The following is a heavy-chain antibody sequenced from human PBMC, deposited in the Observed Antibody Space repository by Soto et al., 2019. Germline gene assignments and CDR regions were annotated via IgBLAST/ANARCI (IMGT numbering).Heavy chain of an antibody. CDR2: ISRSGSTI. CDR3: ARDYSYNWFDP. CDR1: GFTFSSYE. D-gene: IGHD4-4*01. Sequence: PGGSLRLSCAASGFTFSSYEMNWVRQAPGKGLEWVSYISRSGSTIYYADSVKGRFTISRDNAKNSLYLQMNSLRAEDTAVYYCARDYSYNWFDPWGQGTLVTVSS. V-gene: IGHV3-48*03. J-gene: IGHJ5*02.